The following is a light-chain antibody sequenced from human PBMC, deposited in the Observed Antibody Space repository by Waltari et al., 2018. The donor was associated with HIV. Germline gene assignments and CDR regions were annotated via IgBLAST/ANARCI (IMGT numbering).Light chain of an antibody. CDR3: QQYYSTPLT. CDR1: QSVLYSSNSKNF. Sequence: DIVMTQSPDSLAVSLGERATINCKSSQSVLYSSNSKNFLAWYQQKPRQPPKLLMYWASTREAGVPDRVSGSGSGTDFTLTISSLQAEDVAVYYCQQYYSTPLTFGGGTKVEIK. V-gene: IGKV4-1*01. CDR2: WAS. J-gene: IGKJ4*01.